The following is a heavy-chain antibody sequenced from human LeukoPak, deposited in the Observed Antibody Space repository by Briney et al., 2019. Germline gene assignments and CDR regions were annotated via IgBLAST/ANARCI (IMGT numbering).Heavy chain of an antibody. CDR2: IYYSGST. J-gene: IGHJ4*02. Sequence: SETLSLTCTVSGGSISSSSYYWGWIRQPPGKGLEWIGSIYYSGSTYYNPSLKSRVTISVDTSKNQFSLKLSSVTAADTAVYYCASRNDILTGYVFDFWGQGTLVTVSS. D-gene: IGHD3-9*01. CDR3: ASRNDILTGYVFDF. CDR1: GGSISSSSYY. V-gene: IGHV4-39*07.